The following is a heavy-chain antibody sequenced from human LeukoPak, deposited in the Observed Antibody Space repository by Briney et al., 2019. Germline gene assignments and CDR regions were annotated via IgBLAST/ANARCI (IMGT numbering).Heavy chain of an antibody. CDR2: IKEDGSEK. J-gene: IGHJ4*02. V-gene: IGHV3-7*05. Sequence: GRSLRLSCAASGFTFSGYWMTWVRQAPGKGLEYVVNIKEDGSEKYYVDSVKGRFTISRDNTKNALYLQMSSLRGDDTAVYYCVRDCGFHTFDYWGQGTLVTVSS. D-gene: IGHD2-21*01. CDR3: VRDCGFHTFDY. CDR1: GFTFSGYW.